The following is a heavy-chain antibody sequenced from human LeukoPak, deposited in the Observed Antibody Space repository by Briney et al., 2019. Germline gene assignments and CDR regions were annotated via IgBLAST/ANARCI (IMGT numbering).Heavy chain of an antibody. D-gene: IGHD2-2*01. V-gene: IGHV3-7*03. J-gene: IGHJ4*02. CDR2: IKQDGSKK. CDR3: ASQPAAADVDY. Sequence: GALRLSCAASGFTFSIYWMTWGRPAPGKGLEWVANIKQDGSKKTYVDSVKGRFTISRDNAKNSLYLQMNSLRADDTGVYYCASQPAAADVDYWGQGTLVTVSS. CDR1: GFTFSIYW.